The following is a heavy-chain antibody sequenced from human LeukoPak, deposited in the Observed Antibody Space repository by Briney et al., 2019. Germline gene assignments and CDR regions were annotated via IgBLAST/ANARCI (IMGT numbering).Heavy chain of an antibody. D-gene: IGHD6-13*01. V-gene: IGHV1-24*01. Sequence: VSVKVSCKVSGYTLTELSMHWVRQAPGKGLEWMGGFDPEDGETIYAQKFQGRVTMTEDTSTDTAYMELSSLRSEDTAVYYCATVLGAAAGNFDYWGQGTLVTVSS. CDR1: GYTLTELS. J-gene: IGHJ4*02. CDR2: FDPEDGET. CDR3: ATVLGAAAGNFDY.